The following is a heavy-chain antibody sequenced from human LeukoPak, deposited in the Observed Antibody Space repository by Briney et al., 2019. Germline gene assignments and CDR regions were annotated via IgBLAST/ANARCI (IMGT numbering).Heavy chain of an antibody. CDR2: ISSSSSTI. Sequence: GGSLRLSCAASGFTFSSYSMNWVRQAPGKGLEWVSYISSSSSTIYYADSVKGRFTISRDNAKNSPYLQMNSLRDEDTAVYYCASNTGYYYDSSGYQEGENFDYWGQGTLVTVSS. V-gene: IGHV3-48*02. J-gene: IGHJ4*02. CDR1: GFTFSSYS. CDR3: ASNTGYYYDSSGYQEGENFDY. D-gene: IGHD3-22*01.